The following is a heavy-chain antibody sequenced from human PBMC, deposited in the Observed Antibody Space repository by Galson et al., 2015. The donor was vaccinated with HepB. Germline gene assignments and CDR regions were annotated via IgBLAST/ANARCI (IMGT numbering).Heavy chain of an antibody. Sequence: SLRLSCAASGFTFSNYAMSWVRQAPGKGLEWVSAISASGATTYYPDSVKGPFTISRDNSKNTLYLQMNSLRAEDTAVYYCARGLYGDSWANRGDAFDIWGQGTMVTVSS. D-gene: IGHD4-17*01. J-gene: IGHJ3*02. CDR1: GFTFSNYA. CDR2: ISASGATT. V-gene: IGHV3-23*01. CDR3: ARGLYGDSWANRGDAFDI.